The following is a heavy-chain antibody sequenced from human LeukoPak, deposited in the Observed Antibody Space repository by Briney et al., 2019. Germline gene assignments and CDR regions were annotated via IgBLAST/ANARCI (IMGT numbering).Heavy chain of an antibody. D-gene: IGHD5-18*01. V-gene: IGHV3-21*01. CDR2: ISSSSSYI. J-gene: IGHJ6*03. CDR1: GFTFRSYD. Sequence: GGSLRLSCEASGFTFRSYDMSWVRQAPGKGLEWVSSISSSSSYIYYADSVKGRFTISRDNAKNSLYLQMNSLRAEDTAVYYCARVRGYSYGFIGRNYVDVWGKGTTVTISS. CDR3: ARVRGYSYGFIGRNYVDV.